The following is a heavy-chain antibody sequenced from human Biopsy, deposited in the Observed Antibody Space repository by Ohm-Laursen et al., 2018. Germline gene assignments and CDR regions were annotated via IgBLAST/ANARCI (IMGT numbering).Heavy chain of an antibody. Sequence: TQTLPLTCSVSGFSLSNGRMGVVWIRQPPEKALECLALLYWGDDKRYNAPLKSRLTVTKDTSKNQVVLTMTNMDPVDTGTYYCAHSLLLDSFDSRGMGFDFWGQGTLVTVSS. J-gene: IGHJ4*02. V-gene: IGHV2-5*02. CDR1: GFSLSNGRMG. CDR3: AHSLLLDSFDSRGMGFDF. CDR2: LYWGDDK. D-gene: IGHD3-22*01.